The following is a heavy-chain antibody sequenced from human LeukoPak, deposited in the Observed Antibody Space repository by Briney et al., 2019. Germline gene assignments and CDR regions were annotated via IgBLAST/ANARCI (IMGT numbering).Heavy chain of an antibody. Sequence: PGGSLRLSCAASGFIFSSYWMSWVRQAPGKGLEWVANIKQDGSEKYCVDSVKGRFTISRDNAKNSLYLEMNSLRAEDTAVYYCARDIGDSSGYYGSYFDYWGQGTLVTVSS. CDR2: IKQDGSEK. CDR3: ARDIGDSSGYYGSYFDY. D-gene: IGHD3-22*01. J-gene: IGHJ4*02. CDR1: GFIFSSYW. V-gene: IGHV3-7*01.